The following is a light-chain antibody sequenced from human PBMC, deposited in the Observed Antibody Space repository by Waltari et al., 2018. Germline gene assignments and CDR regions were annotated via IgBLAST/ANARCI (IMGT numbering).Light chain of an antibody. CDR1: QGIRTW. CDR3: QLANSFPIT. V-gene: IGKV1D-12*01. J-gene: IGKJ5*01. Sequence: IRVTQSPSSVSASIGDRVTITCRASQGIRTWLSWYQKRPGEAPRLLIHDATSLQSGVPSRFNGGGSGTDFTLTISGLQPEDFATYYCQLANSFPITFGQGTRLDIK. CDR2: DAT.